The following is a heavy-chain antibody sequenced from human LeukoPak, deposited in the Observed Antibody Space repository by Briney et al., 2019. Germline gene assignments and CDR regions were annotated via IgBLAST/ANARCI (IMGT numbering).Heavy chain of an antibody. CDR2: IYYSGST. V-gene: IGHV4-59*01. J-gene: IGHJ2*01. D-gene: IGHD2-2*01. CDR3: ARTSVVVPVMSDWYFDL. Sequence: SETLSLTCTVSGGSISSYYWSWIRQPPGKGLEWIGYIYYSGSTSYNPSLKSRVTISTHTSKTQFSLNLNSVTAADTAVYYCARTSVVVPVMSDWYFDLWGRGTLVTVSS. CDR1: GGSISSYY.